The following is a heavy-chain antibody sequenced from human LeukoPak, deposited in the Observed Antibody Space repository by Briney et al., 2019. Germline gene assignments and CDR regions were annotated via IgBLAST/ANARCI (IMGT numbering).Heavy chain of an antibody. CDR2: ISYDGGDQ. CDR1: GFTFSSYA. D-gene: IGHD3-10*01. CDR3: GRDSGGSGTYFSPYGMDV. V-gene: IGHV3-30-3*01. J-gene: IGHJ6*02. Sequence: GGSLRLSCEASGFTFSSYAMHWVRQAPGKGLEWVAVISYDGGDQYYAESVKGRCTISRDKSKNTLYLQMSGLRAEDTAVYFCGRDSGGSGTYFSPYGMDVWGQGTTVTVSS.